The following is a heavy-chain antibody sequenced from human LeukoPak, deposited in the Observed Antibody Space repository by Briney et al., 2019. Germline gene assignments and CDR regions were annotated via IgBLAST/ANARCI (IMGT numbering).Heavy chain of an antibody. CDR3: AKAVDYGDFRNAFDI. J-gene: IGHJ3*02. CDR2: ISGSGGAT. D-gene: IGHD4-17*01. CDR1: GFTVSSNY. V-gene: IGHV3-23*01. Sequence: QAGGSLRLSCAASGFTVSSNYMSWVRQAPGKGLEWVSAISGSGGATYHADSVKGRFIISRDNSKNTLYLQMNSLRAEDTAVYHCAKAVDYGDFRNAFDIWGQGTTVTVSS.